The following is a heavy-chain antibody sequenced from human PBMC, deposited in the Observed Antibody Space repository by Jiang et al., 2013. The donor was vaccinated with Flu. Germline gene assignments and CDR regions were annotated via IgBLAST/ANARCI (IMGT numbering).Heavy chain of an antibody. J-gene: IGHJ4*02. V-gene: IGHV3-30-3*01. CDR1: GFTFSSYA. CDR3: ARDLQRFDYGDRFDY. Sequence: VQLVESGGGVVQPGRSLRLSCAASGFTFSSYAMHWVRQAPGKGLEWVAVISYDGSNKYYADSVKGRFTISRDNSKNTLYLQMNSLRAEDTAVYYCARDLQRFDYGDRFDYWGQGTLVTVSS. CDR2: ISYDGSNK. D-gene: IGHD4-17*01.